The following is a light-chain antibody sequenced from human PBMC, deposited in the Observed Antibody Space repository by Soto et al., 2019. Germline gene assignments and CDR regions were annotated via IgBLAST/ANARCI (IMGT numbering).Light chain of an antibody. CDR1: SSDVGGYNY. CDR2: EVS. V-gene: IGLV2-8*01. Sequence: QSALTQPPSASGSPGQSVTISCTGTSSDVGGYNYVSWYQQHPGKAPKLMIYEVSKRPSGVPDRFSGSKSGNTASLTISGLQAEDEADYYCSSYTSSSTHYVFGTGTKVTV. CDR3: SSYTSSSTHYV. J-gene: IGLJ1*01.